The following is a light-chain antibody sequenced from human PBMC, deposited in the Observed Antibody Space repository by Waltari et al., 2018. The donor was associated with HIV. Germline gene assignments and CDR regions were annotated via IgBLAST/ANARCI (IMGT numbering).Light chain of an antibody. CDR3: CSYVGSNTF. V-gene: IGLV2-23*02. CDR2: EVT. CDR1: STDVGTYTL. Sequence: QSALTQPASVSGSPGQSITLSCTGPSTDVGTYTLVSWYQQHPGKAPKLIIYEVTKRPSGVSNRFSGSKAGNTASLTISGLQVDDEADYYCCSYVGSNTFFGTGTKVTVL. J-gene: IGLJ1*01.